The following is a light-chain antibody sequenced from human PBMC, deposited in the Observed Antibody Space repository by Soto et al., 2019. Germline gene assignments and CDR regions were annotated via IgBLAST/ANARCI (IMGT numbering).Light chain of an antibody. CDR2: DSS. CDR1: QSVLSY. V-gene: IGKV3-11*01. J-gene: IGKJ5*01. Sequence: EVVLTQSPVTLSLSPGERATLSCRASQSVLSYLAWYQQKPGQAPRLLIYDSSNRDTGVPARFSGSGSGTDFTLTISTLAPEDFAVYSCQHRSSWPVTFGQGTRLEI. CDR3: QHRSSWPVT.